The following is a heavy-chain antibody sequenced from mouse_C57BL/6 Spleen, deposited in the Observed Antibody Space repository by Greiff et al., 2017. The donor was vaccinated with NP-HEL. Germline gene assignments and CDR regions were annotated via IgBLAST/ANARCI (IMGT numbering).Heavy chain of an antibody. V-gene: IGHV1-82*01. J-gene: IGHJ2*01. CDR3: ARGELLLRGSFDY. D-gene: IGHD1-1*01. Sequence: QVQLKESGPELVKPGASVKISCKASGYAFSSSWMNWVKQRPGKGLEWIGRIYPGDGDTNYNGKFKGKATLTADKSSSTAYMQLSSLTSEDSAVYFCARGELLLRGSFDYWGQGTTLTVSS. CDR2: IYPGDGDT. CDR1: GYAFSSSW.